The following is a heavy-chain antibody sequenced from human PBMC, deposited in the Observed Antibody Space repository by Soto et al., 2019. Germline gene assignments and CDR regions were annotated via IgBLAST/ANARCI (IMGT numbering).Heavy chain of an antibody. CDR2: ISPYNGHT. CDR3: ARDHPFIVATMSIDF. Sequence: QVQLAQSGGEVKKLGASLKVSCKASGYTFTNYGISWVRQAPGQGLEWMGWISPYNGHTNSAQKFQDRMSMTTDTPTATAYMALRSLRTDDTAVYYCARDHPFIVATMSIDFWGQGTLVSVSS. V-gene: IGHV1-18*01. D-gene: IGHD5-12*01. CDR1: GYTFTNYG. J-gene: IGHJ4*02.